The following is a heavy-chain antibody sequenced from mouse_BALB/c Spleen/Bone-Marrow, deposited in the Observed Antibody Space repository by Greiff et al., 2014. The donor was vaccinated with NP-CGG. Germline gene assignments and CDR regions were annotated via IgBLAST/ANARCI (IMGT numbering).Heavy chain of an antibody. Sequence: LQQSGXXXXXXXXSVRISCKASGYXXXXXXXXXXXXXXXXGLEWIGWIYPGNVNTKYNEKFKGKATLTADKSSSTAYMQLSSLTSEDSAVYFCARDTMDYWGQGTSVTVSS. CDR2: IYPGNVNT. CDR3: ARDTMDY. CDR1: GYXXXXXX. V-gene: IGHV1S50*01. J-gene: IGHJ4*01.